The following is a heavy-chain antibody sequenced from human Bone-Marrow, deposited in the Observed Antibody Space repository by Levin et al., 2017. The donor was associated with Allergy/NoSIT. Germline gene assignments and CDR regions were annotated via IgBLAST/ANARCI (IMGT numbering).Heavy chain of an antibody. CDR3: AKDLGGSEWYFDL. Sequence: ASVKVSCAASGFTFSSYYMTWVRQAPGKGLEWVSTITGSGDGTYYADSVKGRFTISRDNSKNTLYLQMNVLRAEDTAVYYCAKDLGGSEWYFDLWGRGTLVTVSS. D-gene: IGHD3-16*01. J-gene: IGHJ2*01. CDR1: GFTFSSYY. CDR2: ITGSGDGT. V-gene: IGHV3-23*01.